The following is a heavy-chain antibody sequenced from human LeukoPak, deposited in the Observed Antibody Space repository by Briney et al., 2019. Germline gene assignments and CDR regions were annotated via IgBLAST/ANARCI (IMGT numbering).Heavy chain of an antibody. V-gene: IGHV1-69*05. D-gene: IGHD3-22*01. Sequence: SVKVSCKASGGTFSSYAISWVRQAPGQGLEWMGGIIPIFGTANYAQKFQGRVTITRDTSASTAYMELSSLRSEDMAVYYCARHDSSGSYAFDIWGQGTMVTVSS. J-gene: IGHJ3*02. CDR3: ARHDSSGSYAFDI. CDR1: GGTFSSYA. CDR2: IIPIFGTA.